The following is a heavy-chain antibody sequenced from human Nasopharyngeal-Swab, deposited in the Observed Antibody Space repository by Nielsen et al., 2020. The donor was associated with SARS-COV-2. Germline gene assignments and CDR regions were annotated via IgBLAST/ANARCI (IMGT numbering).Heavy chain of an antibody. Sequence: GVLKISCAGSGFTFSSYWMHWVRQAPGKGLMWVARINRDGSGTNYADSVKGRFTISRDNAKNTLYLQMNTLSAEDTGVYYCARDCDTATCYRSAADTWGQGTLVTVSS. CDR3: ARDCDTATCYRSAADT. J-gene: IGHJ5*01. V-gene: IGHV3-74*01. CDR2: INRDGSGT. CDR1: GFTFSSYW. D-gene: IGHD2-2*01.